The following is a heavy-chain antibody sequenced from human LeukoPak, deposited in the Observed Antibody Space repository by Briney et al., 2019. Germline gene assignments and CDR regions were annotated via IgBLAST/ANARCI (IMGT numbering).Heavy chain of an antibody. J-gene: IGHJ3*02. D-gene: IGHD2-15*01. V-gene: IGHV3-23*01. Sequence: GGSLRFSCEASGLTFNNYAMHWVRQSSGKGLEWVSGIGSSGGGTYYADSVKGRFTISRDTSKDTVYLQMDSLRAEDTAIYYCAKIHQNRVVVGAKGAFDIWGQGTVVTVSS. CDR1: GLTFNNYA. CDR3: AKIHQNRVVVGAKGAFDI. CDR2: IGSSGGGT.